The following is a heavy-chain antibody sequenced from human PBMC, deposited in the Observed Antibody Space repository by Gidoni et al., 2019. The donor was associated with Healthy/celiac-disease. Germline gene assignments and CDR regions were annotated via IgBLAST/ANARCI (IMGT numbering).Heavy chain of an antibody. CDR2: ISYDGSNK. Sequence: HVQLVASGGGLVQPARSSRLSCAASGVTFSSDGMHWVRQAPGKGLEWVAVISYDGSNKYYSDSVKGRFTISRDNSKNTLYLQMNSLRAEDTAVYYCAKGGRGGYYFDYWGQGTLVTVSS. V-gene: IGHV3-30*18. CDR1: GVTFSSDG. J-gene: IGHJ4*02. D-gene: IGHD3-10*01. CDR3: AKGGRGGYYFDY.